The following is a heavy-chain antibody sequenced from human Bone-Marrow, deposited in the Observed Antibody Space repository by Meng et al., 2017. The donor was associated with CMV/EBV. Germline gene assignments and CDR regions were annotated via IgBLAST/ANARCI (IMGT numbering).Heavy chain of an antibody. V-gene: IGHV4-34*01. CDR1: GGSFSGYY. CDR3: ARAPRKVQLWLASRYFDL. Sequence: SQTLSLTCAVYGGSFSGYYWSWIRQPPGKGLEWIGEINHSGSTNYNPSLKSRVTISVDTSKNQFSLKLSSVTAADTAVHYCARAPRKVQLWLASRYFDLWGRGTLVTVSS. CDR2: INHSGST. J-gene: IGHJ2*01. D-gene: IGHD5-18*01.